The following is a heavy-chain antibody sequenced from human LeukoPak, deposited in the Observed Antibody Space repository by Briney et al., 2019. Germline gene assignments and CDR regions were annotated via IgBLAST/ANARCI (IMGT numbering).Heavy chain of an antibody. D-gene: IGHD6-13*01. J-gene: IGHJ5*02. CDR1: GYTLTNNW. CDR3: VRFALTSSLDH. CDR2: IYPGYSDA. Sequence: GESLQISCKISGYTLTNNWTGWVRQVPGKGLEWMGLIYPGYSDAKYSPSFQGQVTLSVDASISTAYLQLTGLRASDTAIYYCVRFALTSSLDHWGQGTLVTVSS. V-gene: IGHV5-51*01.